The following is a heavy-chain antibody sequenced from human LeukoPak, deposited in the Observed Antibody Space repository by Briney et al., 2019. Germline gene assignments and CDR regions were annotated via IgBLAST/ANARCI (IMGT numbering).Heavy chain of an antibody. D-gene: IGHD1-14*01. CDR2: INHSGST. CDR1: GGSFSGYY. V-gene: IGHV4-34*01. J-gene: IGHJ5*02. Sequence: SETLSLTCAVYGGSFSGYYWSWIRQPPGKGLEWIGEINHSGSTNYNPSLKSRVTISVDTSKNQFSLKLSSVTAADTAVYYCARSRKPNWFDPWGQGTLVTVSS. CDR3: ARSRKPNWFDP.